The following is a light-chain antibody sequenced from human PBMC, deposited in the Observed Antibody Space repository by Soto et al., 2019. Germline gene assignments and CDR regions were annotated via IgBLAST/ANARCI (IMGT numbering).Light chain of an antibody. CDR1: QSISDW. V-gene: IGKV1-5*03. CDR3: QQFNPYSLTWT. CDR2: RTS. Sequence: DIQMTQSPSTLSASVGDRVTITCRASQSISDWLAWYQQKPGKAPKLLIYRTSTLESGVPSRFSGSGSGTELTLTISSLQPDDFATYYCQQFNPYSLTWTFDQGTKVDI. J-gene: IGKJ1*01.